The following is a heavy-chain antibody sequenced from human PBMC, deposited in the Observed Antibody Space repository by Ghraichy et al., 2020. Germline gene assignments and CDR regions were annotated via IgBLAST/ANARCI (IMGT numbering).Heavy chain of an antibody. J-gene: IGHJ3*02. CDR2: IYHSGDT. CDR3: ARGASGARYDASDYNYEDVFNI. Sequence: SETLSLTCAVSGGSINSDNWWSWVRQPPGKGLEWIGDIYHSGDTNYNPSLKSRVTMSVDTSNNQFSLTLSSVTTADTAIYYCARGASGARYDASDYNYEDVFNIWGQGTMVTVSS. V-gene: IGHV4-4*02. D-gene: IGHD3-22*01. CDR1: GGSINSDNW.